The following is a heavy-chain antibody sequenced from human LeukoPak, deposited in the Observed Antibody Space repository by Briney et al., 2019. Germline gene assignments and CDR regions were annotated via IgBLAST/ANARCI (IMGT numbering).Heavy chain of an antibody. CDR3: ARRRKWSDSSGFYSDF. Sequence: SETLSLTCAVSGGSISSSAYWAWTRQPPGKGLEWIGSIFYTGSTYYDPSLKSRVTISVDTSKNQFSLKLTSVTAADTAVYYCARRRKWSDSSGFYSDFWGQGTLVTVSS. CDR2: IFYTGST. V-gene: IGHV4-39*01. J-gene: IGHJ4*02. CDR1: GGSISSSAY. D-gene: IGHD3-22*01.